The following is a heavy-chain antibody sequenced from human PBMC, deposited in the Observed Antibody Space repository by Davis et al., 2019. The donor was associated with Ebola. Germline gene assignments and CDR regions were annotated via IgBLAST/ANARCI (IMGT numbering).Heavy chain of an antibody. CDR2: IYYSGST. CDR1: GASISSYY. Sequence: MPSETLSLTCSVSGASISSYYWSWIRQPPGKGLEWIGYIYYSGSTNYNPSLKSRVTISVDTSKNQFSLKLSSVTAADTAVYYCARGINEIYYYGMDVWGKGTTVTVSS. V-gene: IGHV4-59*12. D-gene: IGHD2-8*01. J-gene: IGHJ6*04. CDR3: ARGINEIYYYGMDV.